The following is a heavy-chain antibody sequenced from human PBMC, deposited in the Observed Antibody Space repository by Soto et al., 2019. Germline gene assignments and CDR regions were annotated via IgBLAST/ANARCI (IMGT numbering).Heavy chain of an antibody. J-gene: IGHJ3*02. CDR1: GGSISSYY. CDR2: IYYSGST. Sequence: SETLSLTCTVSGGSISSYYWSWIRQPPGKGLEWIGYIYYSGSTNYNPSLKSRVTISVDTSKNQFSLKLSSVTAADTAVYYCARVNPYYYDRGNAFDIWGQGTRVTVSS. CDR3: ARVNPYYYDRGNAFDI. V-gene: IGHV4-59*01. D-gene: IGHD3-10*02.